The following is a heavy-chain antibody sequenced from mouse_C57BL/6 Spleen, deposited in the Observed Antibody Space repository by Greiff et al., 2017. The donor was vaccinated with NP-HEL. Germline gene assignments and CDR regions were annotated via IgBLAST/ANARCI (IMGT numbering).Heavy chain of an antibody. Sequence: EVKVEESGPGLVKPSQSLSLTCSVTGYSITSGYYWNWIRQFPGNKLEWMGYISYDGSNNYNPSLKNRISITRDTSKNQFFLKLNSVTTEDTATYYCARDSSGYEDYWGQGTTLTVSS. V-gene: IGHV3-6*01. CDR1: GYSITSGYY. CDR3: ARDSSGYEDY. D-gene: IGHD3-2*02. J-gene: IGHJ2*01. CDR2: ISYDGSN.